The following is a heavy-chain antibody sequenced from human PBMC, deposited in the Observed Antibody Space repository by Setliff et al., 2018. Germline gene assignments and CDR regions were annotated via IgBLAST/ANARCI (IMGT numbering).Heavy chain of an antibody. D-gene: IGHD6-6*01. V-gene: IGHV4-34*01. CDR2: INHRGST. CDR1: GGTFSDYY. J-gene: IGHJ5*02. CDR3: ARGRNIAARLLDP. Sequence: SETLSLTCAAYGGTFSDYYWTWIRQPPGNGLEWIGEINHRGSTNYNPSLKSRATISIDTSKDQFSLKLISMSAADTAVYYCARGRNIAARLLDPWGQGTLVTVSS.